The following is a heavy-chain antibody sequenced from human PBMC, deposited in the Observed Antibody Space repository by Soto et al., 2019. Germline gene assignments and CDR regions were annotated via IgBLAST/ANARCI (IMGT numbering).Heavy chain of an antibody. V-gene: IGHV1-69*13. CDR3: AKWFGESYYYYGMDV. Sequence: SVKVSCKASGGTFSSHAISWVRQAPGQGLEWVGGIIPIFGTANYAQKFQGRVTITADESTSTAYMELSSLRSEDTAVYYCAKWFGESYYYYGMDVWGQGTTVTVSS. D-gene: IGHD3-10*01. J-gene: IGHJ6*02. CDR2: IIPIFGTA. CDR1: GGTFSSHA.